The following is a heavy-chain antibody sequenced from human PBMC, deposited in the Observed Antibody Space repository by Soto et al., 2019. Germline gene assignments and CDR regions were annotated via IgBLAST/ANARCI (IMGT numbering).Heavy chain of an antibody. CDR2: IYYSGST. Sequence: QVQLQESGPGLVKPSQTLSLTCTVSGGSISSGGYYWSWIRQHPGKGLEWIGYIYYSGSTYYNPSLKGRVTIPVDTSKNQFSLKLSSVTAAATAVYYCARDQYGDNWSFDRWGRGTLVTVSS. CDR1: GGSISSGGYY. D-gene: IGHD4-17*01. V-gene: IGHV4-31*03. CDR3: ARDQYGDNWSFDR. J-gene: IGHJ2*01.